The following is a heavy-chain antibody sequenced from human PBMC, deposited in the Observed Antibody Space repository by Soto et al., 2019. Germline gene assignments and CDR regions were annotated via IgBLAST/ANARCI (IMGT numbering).Heavy chain of an antibody. J-gene: IGHJ2*01. Sequence: QVQLVQAGAEVKKPGASVKVSCKVSGYTLTELSMHWVRQAPGKGLEWMGGFDPEDGETIYAQKFQGRVTMTEDTSTDTAYMELSSLRSEDTAVYYCATDPPGGIAVAGSFDLWGRVTLVTVSS. D-gene: IGHD6-19*01. CDR3: ATDPPGGIAVAGSFDL. CDR1: GYTLTELS. CDR2: FDPEDGET. V-gene: IGHV1-24*01.